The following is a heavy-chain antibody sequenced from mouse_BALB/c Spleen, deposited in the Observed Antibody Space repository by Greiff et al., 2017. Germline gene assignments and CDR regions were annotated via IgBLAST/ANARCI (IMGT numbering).Heavy chain of an antibody. CDR3: ARRDYPGAMDY. D-gene: IGHD1-1*02. CDR2: ISSGGSYT. Sequence: EVQLVESGGGLVKPGGSLKLSCAASGFTFSSYAMSWVRQTPEKRLEWVATISSGGSYTYYPDSVKGRFTISRDNAKNTLYLQMSSLRSEDTAMYYCARRDYPGAMDYWGQGTSVTVSS. V-gene: IGHV5-9-3*01. CDR1: GFTFSSYA. J-gene: IGHJ4*01.